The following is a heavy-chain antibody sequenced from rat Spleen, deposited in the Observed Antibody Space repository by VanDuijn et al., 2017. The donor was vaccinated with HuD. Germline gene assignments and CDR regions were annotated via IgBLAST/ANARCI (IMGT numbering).Heavy chain of an antibody. D-gene: IGHD1-11*01. J-gene: IGHJ2*01. CDR3: TTVRAYWFAY. CDR2: ITNTGNSI. CDR1: GFTFNNYW. V-gene: IGHV5-31*01. Sequence: EVQLVESGGGLVQPGRSLKLSCVASGFTFNNYWMSWIRQAPGKGLEWVASITNTGNSIYYLDSVKGRFTVSRDNAQNTLYLQMNSLRSEDTATYYCTTVRAYWFAYWGQGVMVTVSS.